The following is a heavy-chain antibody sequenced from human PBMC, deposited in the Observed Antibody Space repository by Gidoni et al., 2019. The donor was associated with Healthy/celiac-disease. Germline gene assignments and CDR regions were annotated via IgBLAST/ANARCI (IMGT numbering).Heavy chain of an antibody. V-gene: IGHV1-18*01. CDR1: GYTFTSYG. CDR3: ARYCSGGSCPDAFDI. J-gene: IGHJ3*02. D-gene: IGHD2-15*01. CDR2: ISAYNGNT. Sequence: QVQLVQSGAEVKKPGASVKVSCKASGYTFTSYGISWVRQAPGQGLEWMGWISAYNGNTNYAQKLHGRVTMTTDTATSTAYMELRSLRSDDTAVYYCARYCSGGSCPDAFDIWGQGTMVTVSS.